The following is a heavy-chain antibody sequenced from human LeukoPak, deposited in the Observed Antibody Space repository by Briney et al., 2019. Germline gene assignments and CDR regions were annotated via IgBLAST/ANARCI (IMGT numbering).Heavy chain of an antibody. CDR3: ARVRSTVVTANDYFDY. J-gene: IGHJ4*02. CDR1: GGSISSGGYY. V-gene: IGHV4-31*03. Sequence: SETLSLTCTVSGGSISSGGYYWSWIRQHPGKGLEWIGYIYYSGSTYYNPSLKSRVTISVDTSKNQFSLKLSSVTAADTAVYYCARVRSTVVTANDYFDYWGQGTLVTVSS. D-gene: IGHD4-23*01. CDR2: IYYSGST.